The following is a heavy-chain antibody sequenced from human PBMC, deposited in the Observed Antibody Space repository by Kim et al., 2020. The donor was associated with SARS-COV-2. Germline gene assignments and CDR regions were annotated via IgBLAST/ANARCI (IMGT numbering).Heavy chain of an antibody. J-gene: IGHJ3*02. V-gene: IGHV3-30*01. Sequence: GRFTISRDNSKNTLYLQMNSLRAEDTAVYYCARDFKDYYDSSGTPDAFDIWGQGTMVTVSS. D-gene: IGHD3-22*01. CDR3: ARDFKDYYDSSGTPDAFDI.